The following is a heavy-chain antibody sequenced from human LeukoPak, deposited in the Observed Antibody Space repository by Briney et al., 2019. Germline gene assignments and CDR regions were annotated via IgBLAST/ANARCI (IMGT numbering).Heavy chain of an antibody. J-gene: IGHJ3*02. CDR2: IIPIFGTA. Sequence: ASVKVSCKASGGTFSSYAISWVRQAPGQGLEWMGGIIPIFGTANYAQKFQGRVTITADKSTSTAYMELSSLRSEDTAVYYCARAVIVVVTGGGAFDIWGQGTMVTVSS. CDR3: ARAVIVVVTGGGAFDI. CDR1: GGTFSSYA. D-gene: IGHD2-21*02. V-gene: IGHV1-69*06.